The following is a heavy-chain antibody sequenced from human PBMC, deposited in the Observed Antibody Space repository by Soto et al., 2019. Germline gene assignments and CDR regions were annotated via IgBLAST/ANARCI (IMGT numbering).Heavy chain of an antibody. D-gene: IGHD1-1*01. J-gene: IGHJ6*02. V-gene: IGHV3-23*01. Sequence: GGSLRLSCAASGFTFSSYAMSWVRQAPGKGLEWVSAISGSGGSTYYADSVKGRFTISRDNSKNTLYLQMNSLRAEDTAVYYCAKGTTLDYYYYGMDVWGQGTTVTVSS. CDR2: ISGSGGST. CDR1: GFTFSSYA. CDR3: AKGTTLDYYYYGMDV.